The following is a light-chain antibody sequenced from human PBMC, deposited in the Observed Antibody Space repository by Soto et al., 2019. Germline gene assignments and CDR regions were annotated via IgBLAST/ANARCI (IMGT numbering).Light chain of an antibody. CDR1: SSNIGAGYD. J-gene: IGLJ3*02. CDR3: QSYDINVSVV. CDR2: GNT. Sequence: QSVLTQPPSVSGAPGQRVTISCTGSSSNIGAGYDVHWYLQLPGTVPRLLIYGNTNRPSGVPDRFSGSKSATSASLAITGLQAEDEADYYCQSYDINVSVVFGGGTKLTVL. V-gene: IGLV1-40*01.